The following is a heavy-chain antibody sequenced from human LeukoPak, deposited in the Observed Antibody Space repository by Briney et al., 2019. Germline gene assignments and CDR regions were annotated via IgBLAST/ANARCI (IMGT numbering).Heavy chain of an antibody. J-gene: IGHJ3*02. CDR3: AKDTTVTGAFDI. V-gene: IGHV3-30*02. Sequence: GGSLRLSCAASGFTFSSYGMRWVRQAPGKGLEWVAFIRYDGSNKYYADSVKGRFTISRDNSKNTLYLQMNSLRAEDTAVYYCAKDTTVTGAFDIWGQGTMVTVSS. D-gene: IGHD4-17*01. CDR2: IRYDGSNK. CDR1: GFTFSSYG.